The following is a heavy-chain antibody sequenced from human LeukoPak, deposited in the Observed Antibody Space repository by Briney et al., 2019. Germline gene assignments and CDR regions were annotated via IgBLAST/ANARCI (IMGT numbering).Heavy chain of an antibody. J-gene: IGHJ5*02. CDR1: VYTFTSYD. V-gene: IGHV1-18*01. CDR3: ARAPGEDYDFWSGFSSGRYNWFDP. CDR2: ISAYNGNT. Sequence: ASVKVSCKASVYTFTSYDISWVRQAPGQGLEWMGWISAYNGNTKYAQKLQGRVTMTTDTSTSTAYMELRSLRSDDTAVYYCARAPGEDYDFWSGFSSGRYNWFDPWGQGTLVTVSS. D-gene: IGHD3-3*01.